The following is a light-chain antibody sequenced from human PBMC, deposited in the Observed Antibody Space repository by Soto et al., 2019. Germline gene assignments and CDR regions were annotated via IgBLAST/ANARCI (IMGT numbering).Light chain of an antibody. CDR2: EGT. Sequence: QSALTQPASVSGSPGQSIAISCTGTSSDVGTYNLVSWYQHRPGKAPKLMIYEGTKRPSGVPDRFSGSKSGTSASLAISGLRSEDEADYYCAAWDDSLRGWVFGGGTKLTVL. J-gene: IGLJ3*02. V-gene: IGLV2-14*02. CDR3: AAWDDSLRGWV. CDR1: SSDVGTYNL.